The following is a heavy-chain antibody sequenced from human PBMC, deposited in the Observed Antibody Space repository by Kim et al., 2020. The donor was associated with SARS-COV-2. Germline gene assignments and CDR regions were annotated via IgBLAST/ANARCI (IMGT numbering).Heavy chain of an antibody. CDR2: IKQDDNEK. CDR3: ARDARRDRYFDL. J-gene: IGHJ2*01. Sequence: GGSLRLSCAASGFTFSDYWMSWVRQAPGKGLEWVGNIKQDDNEKYYVDSVKGRFTISRDTRRNSVYLQINSLRVEDTAVYYCARDARRDRYFDLWGRGTLVTVSS. CDR1: GFTFSDYW. V-gene: IGHV3-7*03.